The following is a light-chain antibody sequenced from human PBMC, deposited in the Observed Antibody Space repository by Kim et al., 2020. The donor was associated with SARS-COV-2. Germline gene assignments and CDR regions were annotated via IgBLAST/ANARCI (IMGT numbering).Light chain of an antibody. V-gene: IGLV3-1*01. CDR2: QDD. Sequence: SYELTQPPSVSVSPGQTASITCSGDNLGDKYVCWYQQKSGQSPVVVMYQDDKRPSGIPERFSGSNSGNSATLTISGTQAMDEADYYCQAWDSSTEVVFGGGTQLTVL. CDR3: QAWDSSTEVV. CDR1: NLGDKY. J-gene: IGLJ2*01.